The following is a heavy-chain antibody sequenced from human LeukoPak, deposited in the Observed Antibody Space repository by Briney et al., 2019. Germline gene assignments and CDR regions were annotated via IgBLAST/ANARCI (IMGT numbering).Heavy chain of an antibody. D-gene: IGHD1-26*01. J-gene: IGHJ4*02. Sequence: GGSKRLSCAASGFIFSDKWMAWVRQAPGRGLEWVARIKSKDVGGTAANAAPVEGRFTISRDDSKNTLYLQMNSLKTEDTAVYYCTTTQYSDSSLRYWGQGTPVTVSS. CDR1: GFIFSDKW. CDR3: TTTQYSDSSLRY. V-gene: IGHV3-15*01. CDR2: IKSKDVGGTA.